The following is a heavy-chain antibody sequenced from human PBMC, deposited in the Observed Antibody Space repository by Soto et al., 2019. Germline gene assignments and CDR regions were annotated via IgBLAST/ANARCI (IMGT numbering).Heavy chain of an antibody. D-gene: IGHD6-13*01. V-gene: IGHV3-9*01. Sequence: EVQLVESGGGLVQPGRSLRLSCAASGFAFGDYAMHWVRQVPGKGLEWVSGINWNSGSICYGDSVKGRFAISRDNAKNSLHLQMNSLSAEDTAFYYCVKDESINWYSGHFRHWGQGTLVTVSS. CDR3: VKDESINWYSGHFRH. J-gene: IGHJ1*01. CDR2: INWNSGSI. CDR1: GFAFGDYA.